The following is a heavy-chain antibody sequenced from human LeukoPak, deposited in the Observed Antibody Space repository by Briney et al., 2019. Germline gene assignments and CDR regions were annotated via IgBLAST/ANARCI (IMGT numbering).Heavy chain of an antibody. D-gene: IGHD3-10*01. V-gene: IGHV1-69*01. Sequence: GASVKVSCKASGGTFSSYAISWVRQAHGQGLEWMGGIIPIFGTANYAQKFQGRVTITADESTSTAYMELSSLRSEDTAVHYCAMTYYYGSGSSFDYWGQGTLVTVSS. CDR2: IIPIFGTA. CDR3: AMTYYYGSGSSFDY. CDR1: GGTFSSYA. J-gene: IGHJ4*02.